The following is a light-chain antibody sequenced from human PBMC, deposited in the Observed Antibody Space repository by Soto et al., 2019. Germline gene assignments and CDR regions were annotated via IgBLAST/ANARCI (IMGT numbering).Light chain of an antibody. Sequence: QSALTQPASVSGSPGQSITISCTGTSSDIGGYDYVSWYQQYPGKVPKLMIYDVTNRAVGVPSRLSASKSGDTASRTISGLLSEDEADYFCSSYTSTSTLVVFGGGTKLTVL. CDR1: SSDIGGYDY. CDR3: SSYTSTSTLVV. CDR2: DVT. J-gene: IGLJ2*01. V-gene: IGLV2-14*01.